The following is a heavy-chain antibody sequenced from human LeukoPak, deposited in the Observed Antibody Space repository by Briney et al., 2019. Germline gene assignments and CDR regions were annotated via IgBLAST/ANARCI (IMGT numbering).Heavy chain of an antibody. Sequence: ASVKVSCKASGHTFTGYYMHWVRQAPGQGLEWVGWINPNSGGTNYARKFQGRVTMTRDTSISTAYVDLSRLRSDDTAVYYCARGVSGSYSFDYWGQGTLVTVSS. CDR3: ARGVSGSYSFDY. CDR2: INPNSGGT. CDR1: GHTFTGYY. D-gene: IGHD1-26*01. J-gene: IGHJ4*02. V-gene: IGHV1-2*02.